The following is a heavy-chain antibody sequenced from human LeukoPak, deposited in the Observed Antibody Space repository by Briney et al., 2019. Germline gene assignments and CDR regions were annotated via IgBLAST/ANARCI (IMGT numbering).Heavy chain of an antibody. CDR2: INPNSGGT. Sequence: SVKVSCKASGYTFTGYYMHWVRQAPGQGLEWRGWINPNSGGTNYAQKFQGRVTMTRDTSISTAYMELSRLRSDDTAVYYCARLSIAVAGTGDYWGQGTLVTVSS. CDR1: GYTFTGYY. CDR3: ARLSIAVAGTGDY. D-gene: IGHD6-19*01. V-gene: IGHV1-2*02. J-gene: IGHJ4*02.